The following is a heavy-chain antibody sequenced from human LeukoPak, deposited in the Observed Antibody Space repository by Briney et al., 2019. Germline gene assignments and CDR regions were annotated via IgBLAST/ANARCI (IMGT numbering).Heavy chain of an antibody. CDR2: ISGSGGST. J-gene: IGHJ6*02. Sequence: GGSLRLSCAASGFTFSSYAMSWARQAPGKGLEWVSAISGSGGSTYYADSVKGRFTISRDNSKNTLYLQMNSLRAEDTAVYYCAKDPSATPYYYGMDVWGQGTTVTVSS. D-gene: IGHD2-15*01. CDR1: GFTFSSYA. V-gene: IGHV3-23*01. CDR3: AKDPSATPYYYGMDV.